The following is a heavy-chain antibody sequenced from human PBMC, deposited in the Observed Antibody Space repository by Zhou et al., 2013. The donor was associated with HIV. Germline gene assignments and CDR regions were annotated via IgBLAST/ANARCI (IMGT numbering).Heavy chain of an antibody. V-gene: IGHV1-24*01. CDR2: FDPEDGET. Sequence: QVQLVQSGAEVKKPGASVKVSCKVSGYTLTELSMHWVRQAPGKGLEWMGGFDPEDGETIYAQKFQGRVTMTEDTSTDTAYMELSSLRSEDTAVYYCATKRNRAAGRFSAFDIWGQGTMVTVSS. CDR3: ATKRNRAAGRFSAFDI. D-gene: IGHD6-13*01. CDR1: GYTLTELS. J-gene: IGHJ3*02.